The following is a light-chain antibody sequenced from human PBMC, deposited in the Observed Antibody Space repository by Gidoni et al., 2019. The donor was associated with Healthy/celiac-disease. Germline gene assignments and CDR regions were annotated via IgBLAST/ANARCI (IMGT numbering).Light chain of an antibody. J-gene: IGKJ1*01. V-gene: IGKV3-15*01. Sequence: EIVMTQSPATLSVSPGERATLSCRASQSLSSNLAWYQQKPGQAPRLLISGASTRATGIPARFSGSGSGTEFTLTISSLQSEDFAVYYCQQYNNWPRTFGQGTKVEIK. CDR2: GAS. CDR1: QSLSSN. CDR3: QQYNNWPRT.